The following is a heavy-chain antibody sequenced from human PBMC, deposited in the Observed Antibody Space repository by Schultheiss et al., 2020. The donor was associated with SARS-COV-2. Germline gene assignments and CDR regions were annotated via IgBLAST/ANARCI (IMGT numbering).Heavy chain of an antibody. J-gene: IGHJ6*02. CDR3: AKGEFSITGTYGMDV. D-gene: IGHD1-20*01. CDR1: GFTFSSYE. V-gene: IGHV3-48*03. Sequence: GGSLRLSCAASGFTFSSYEMNWVRQAPGKGLEWVSYISSSGSTIYYADSVKGRFTISRDNAKKSLYLQMNSLRAEDTAVYYCAKGEFSITGTYGMDVWGQGTTVTVSS. CDR2: ISSSGSTI.